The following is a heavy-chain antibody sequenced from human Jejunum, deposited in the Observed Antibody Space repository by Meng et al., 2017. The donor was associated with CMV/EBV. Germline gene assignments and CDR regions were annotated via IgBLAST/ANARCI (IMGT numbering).Heavy chain of an antibody. D-gene: IGHD6-13*01. CDR3: AKDIDSSTWDYFDY. V-gene: IGHV3-9*01. CDR1: GFTFDDYA. CDR2: ISWNSGSI. J-gene: IGHJ4*02. Sequence: SGFTFDDYAMHWVRQAPGKGLEWVSGISWNSGSIAYADSVKGRFTISRDNAKNSLYLQMNSLRAEDTALYYCAKDIDSSTWDYFDYWGQGTLVTVSS.